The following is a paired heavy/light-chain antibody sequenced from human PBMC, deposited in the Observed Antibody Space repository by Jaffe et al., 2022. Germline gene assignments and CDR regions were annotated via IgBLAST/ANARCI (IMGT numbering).Light chain of an antibody. V-gene: IGKV1-5*03. Sequence: DVDLTQSPATLSAFLGDTVSISCRASQNVGNWSAWYHQRPGTAPNLLIQKTSNLQPAVSSRVSGTGSGTDFTLTIRNVESGDVGTYFCQQYSRAPWTFGQGSKLEI. CDR3: QQYSRAPWT. CDR2: KTS. J-gene: IGKJ1*01. CDR1: QNVGNW.
Heavy chain of an antibody. Sequence: QVQLRESGPALVKPSETLSLNCSISGTSIINYYWSWLRQSPNKGLEWIGYSQLNVATVYNPSFKSRVTISIDKSRDLISLTLTSVTAADTAVYYCARRGPAAVFVGWGPGKLVTVSS. V-gene: IGHV4-4*08. CDR1: GTSIINYY. CDR2: SQLNVAT. D-gene: IGHD2-2*01. CDR3: ARRGPAAVFVG. J-gene: IGHJ4*02.